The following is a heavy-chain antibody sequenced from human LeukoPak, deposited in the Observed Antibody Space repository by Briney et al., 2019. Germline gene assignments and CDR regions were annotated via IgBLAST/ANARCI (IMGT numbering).Heavy chain of an antibody. CDR3: ARDLGTMVRGVRDYYGMDV. Sequence: GGSLRLSCAASGFTFSSYSMNWVRQAPGKGLEWVSSISSSSSYIYYADSVKGRFTISRDNAKNSLYLQMNSLRAEDTAVYYCARDLGTMVRGVRDYYGMDVWGQGTTVTVSS. CDR2: ISSSSSYI. D-gene: IGHD3-10*01. CDR1: GFTFSSYS. J-gene: IGHJ6*02. V-gene: IGHV3-21*01.